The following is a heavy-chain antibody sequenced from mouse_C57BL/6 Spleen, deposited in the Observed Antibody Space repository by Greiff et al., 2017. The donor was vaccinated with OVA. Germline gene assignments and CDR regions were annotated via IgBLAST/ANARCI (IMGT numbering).Heavy chain of an antibody. J-gene: IGHJ2*01. CDR3: ARSDLGRGFDY. CDR1: GYTFTSYW. Sequence: VQLQQPGAELVKPGASVKLSCKASGYTFTSYWMHWVKQRPGQGLEWIGMIYPNSGSTNYNEKFKSKATLTVDKSSSTAYMQLSSLTAEDSAVYYCARSDLGRGFDYWGQGTTLTVSS. CDR2: IYPNSGST. V-gene: IGHV1-64*01. D-gene: IGHD4-1*01.